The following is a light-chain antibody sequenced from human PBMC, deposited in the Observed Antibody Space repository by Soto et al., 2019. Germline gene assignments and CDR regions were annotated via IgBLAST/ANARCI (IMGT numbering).Light chain of an antibody. CDR2: GAS. Sequence: EVVLTQSPATLSLSPGDRATLSCRASQSVSRNLAWYQQKPGQAPRLLIYGASTRATGVPARFSGSGSATEFTLSISRLQSEDVAVYYCQQYGDWPPETFGQGTKLEI. J-gene: IGKJ2*01. CDR3: QQYGDWPPET. CDR1: QSVSRN. V-gene: IGKV3-15*01.